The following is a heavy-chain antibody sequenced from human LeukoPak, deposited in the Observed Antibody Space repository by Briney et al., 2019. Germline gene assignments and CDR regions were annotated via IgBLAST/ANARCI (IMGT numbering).Heavy chain of an antibody. CDR2: INHSGST. CDR1: GGSFSGYY. J-gene: IGHJ4*02. V-gene: IGHV4-34*01. Sequence: SETLSLTCAVYGGSFSGYYWSWIRQPSGKGLEWIGEINHSGSTNYNPSLKSRVTISVDTSKNQFSLKLSSVTAADTAVYYCARDRSYYDSSGYWTVFDYWGQGTLVTVSS. CDR3: ARDRSYYDSSGYWTVFDY. D-gene: IGHD3-22*01.